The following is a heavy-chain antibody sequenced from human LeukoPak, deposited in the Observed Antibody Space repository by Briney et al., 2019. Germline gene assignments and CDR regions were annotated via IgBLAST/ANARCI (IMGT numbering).Heavy chain of an antibody. Sequence: PSETLSLTCTVSGHSISSSPHYCAWLRQPPAGALDWIAAIHYTGGTRHNASLKSRITISLDTSSNHFSLQLRSVTAADTAVYRCARGVYINMNRLYFDYWGQGALVTVSS. V-gene: IGHV4-39*02. CDR2: IHYTGGT. J-gene: IGHJ4*02. CDR1: GHSISSSPHY. D-gene: IGHD5/OR15-5a*01. CDR3: ARGVYINMNRLYFDY.